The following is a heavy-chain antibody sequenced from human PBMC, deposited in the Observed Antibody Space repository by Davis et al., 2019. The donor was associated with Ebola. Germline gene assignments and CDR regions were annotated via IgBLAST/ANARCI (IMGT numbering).Heavy chain of an antibody. CDR2: ISYDGSNK. CDR3: AKDAAYYYDSSGYYLVWYFDY. D-gene: IGHD3-22*01. Sequence: PGGSLRLSCAASGFTFSSYGMHWVRQAPGKGLEWVAVISYDGSNKYYADSVKGRFTISRDNSKNTLYLQMNSLRAEDTAVYYCAKDAAYYYDSSGYYLVWYFDYWGQGTLVTVSS. CDR1: GFTFSSYG. J-gene: IGHJ4*02. V-gene: IGHV3-30*18.